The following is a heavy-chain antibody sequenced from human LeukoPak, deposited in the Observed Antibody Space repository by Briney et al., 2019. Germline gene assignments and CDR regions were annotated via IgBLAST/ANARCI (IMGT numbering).Heavy chain of an antibody. CDR1: GGTFSSYA. CDR2: IIPIFGTA. V-gene: IGHV1-69*01. J-gene: IGHJ3*02. D-gene: IGHD2-2*01. Sequence: SVKVSCKASGGTFSSYAISWVRQAPGQGLEWMGGIIPIFGTANYAQKFQGRVTITADESTSTAYMELSSLRSEDTAVYYCARRSPRHCSSTSCYGARLAFDIWGQGTMVTVSS. CDR3: ARRSPRHCSSTSCYGARLAFDI.